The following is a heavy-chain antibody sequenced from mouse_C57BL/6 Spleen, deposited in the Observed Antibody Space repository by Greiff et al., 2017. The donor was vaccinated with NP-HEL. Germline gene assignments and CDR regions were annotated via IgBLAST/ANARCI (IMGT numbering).Heavy chain of an antibody. V-gene: IGHV1-82*01. J-gene: IGHJ2*01. D-gene: IGHD2-4*01. Sequence: VQLQQSGPELVKPGASVKISCKASGYAFSSSWMNWVKQRPGTGLEWIGRIYPGDGDTNYNGKFKGKATLTADKTSSTAYIQLSSLTSEDSAVYFCARDDYEVGDSDYWGQGTTLTVSS. CDR3: ARDDYEVGDSDY. CDR2: IYPGDGDT. CDR1: GYAFSSSW.